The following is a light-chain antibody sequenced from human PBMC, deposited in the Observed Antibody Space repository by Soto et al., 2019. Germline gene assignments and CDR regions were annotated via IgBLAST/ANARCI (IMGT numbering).Light chain of an antibody. CDR1: SSNIGAGYD. CDR3: QSYDSSLSGVV. J-gene: IGLJ2*01. Sequence: QLVLTQPPSVSGAPGQRVTISCTGSSSNIGAGYDVHWYQQVPGTAPKLLIYSNSNRPSGVPDRFSGSKSGTSASLAITGLQAEDEADYYCQSYDSSLSGVVFGGGTKLTVL. CDR2: SNS. V-gene: IGLV1-40*01.